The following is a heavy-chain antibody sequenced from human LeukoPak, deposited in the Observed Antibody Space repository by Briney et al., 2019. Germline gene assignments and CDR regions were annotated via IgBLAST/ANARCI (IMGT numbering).Heavy chain of an antibody. D-gene: IGHD4-23*01. CDR2: IASDGSST. CDR3: ARGRPHGNDY. CDR1: GFTFSSYW. V-gene: IGHV3-74*01. J-gene: IGHJ4*02. Sequence: GGSLRLSRAASGFTFSSYWMNWVRQAPGKGLVWVSRIASDGSSTTYAGSVKGRFSISRDNAKNTLYLQMNSLRVEDTAVYYCARGRPHGNDYWGQGTLVTVSS.